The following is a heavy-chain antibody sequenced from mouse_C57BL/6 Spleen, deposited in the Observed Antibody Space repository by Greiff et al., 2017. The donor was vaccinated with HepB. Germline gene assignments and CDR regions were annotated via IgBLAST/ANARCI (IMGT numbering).Heavy chain of an antibody. J-gene: IGHJ4*01. V-gene: IGHV1-81*01. Sequence: QVHVKQSGAELARPGASVKLSCKASGYTFTSYGISWVKQRTGQGLEWIGEIYPRSGNTYYNEKFKGKATLTADKSSSTAYMELRSLTSEDSAVYFCASLGPTTVVARDYAMDYWGQGTSVTVSS. D-gene: IGHD1-1*01. CDR1: GYTFTSYG. CDR3: ASLGPTTVVARDYAMDY. CDR2: IYPRSGNT.